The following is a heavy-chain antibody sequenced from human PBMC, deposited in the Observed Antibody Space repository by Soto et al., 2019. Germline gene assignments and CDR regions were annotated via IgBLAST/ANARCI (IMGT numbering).Heavy chain of an antibody. V-gene: IGHV6-1*01. Sequence: PSQTLSLTCAISGDSVASNSAAWNWIRQSPSRGLEWLGRTYYRSKWYTDYAESVKSRITINPDTSKNQYSLQLNSVTPEDTAVYFCARGEQYSGRIFDYWGQGTLVTVSS. CDR1: GDSVASNSAA. CDR2: TYYRSKWYT. CDR3: ARGEQYSGRIFDY. J-gene: IGHJ4*01. D-gene: IGHD1-26*01.